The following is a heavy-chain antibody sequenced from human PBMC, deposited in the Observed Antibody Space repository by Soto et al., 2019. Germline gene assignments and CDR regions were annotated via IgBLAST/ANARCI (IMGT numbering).Heavy chain of an antibody. Sequence: QVHLVQSGAELRKPGSSMRVSCKASGDTFNSYTINWVRQAPGLGLEWMGRTIPILSMSNYALKFQGRLTITADKSTSTAYMVLSSLRSEDTAIYYCATSYGSGSQAFDYWGQGALVTVSS. J-gene: IGHJ4*02. CDR2: TIPILSMS. CDR3: ATSYGSGSQAFDY. V-gene: IGHV1-69*02. CDR1: GDTFNSYT. D-gene: IGHD3-10*01.